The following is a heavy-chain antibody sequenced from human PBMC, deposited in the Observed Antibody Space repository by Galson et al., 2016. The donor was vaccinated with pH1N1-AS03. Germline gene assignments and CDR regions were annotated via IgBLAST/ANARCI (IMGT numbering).Heavy chain of an antibody. J-gene: IGHJ4*02. CDR2: IAFDGNGQ. V-gene: IGHV3-30-3*01. CDR1: GLNFGRYS. Sequence: SLRLSCAVSGLNFGRYSFHWVRQAPGKGLQWVAVIAFDGNGQYYADSVKGRFTISRDNSRNTLYLEMNSLRVEDTAVYYCARGQPQFDFRGQGTLVTVSS. CDR3: ARGQPQFDF. D-gene: IGHD3-10*01.